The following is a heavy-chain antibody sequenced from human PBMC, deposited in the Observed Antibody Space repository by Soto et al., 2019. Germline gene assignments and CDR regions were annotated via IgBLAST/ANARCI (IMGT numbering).Heavy chain of an antibody. CDR2: MHYTGFS. V-gene: IGHV4-59*02. D-gene: IGHD3-16*01. Sequence: SETLSLTCSFSGDSVTSHYLTWIRQSPEKGLEWIGYMHYTGFSHYNPSLKSRLTISVDTSKNQFSLKLTSVTAADTAVYYCARIRGLGEVSPYFDHWGQGARVTVSS. CDR1: GDSVTSHY. J-gene: IGHJ4*02. CDR3: ARIRGLGEVSPYFDH.